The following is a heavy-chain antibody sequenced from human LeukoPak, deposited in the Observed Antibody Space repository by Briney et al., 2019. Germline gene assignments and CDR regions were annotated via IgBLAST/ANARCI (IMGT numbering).Heavy chain of an antibody. Sequence: SSVKVSCKASGGTFSSYAISWVRQAPGQGLEWMGGIIPIFGTANYAQKFQGRVTITTDESTSTAYMELSSLRSEDTAVYYCASNPLYCGGDCYSTYYFDYWGQGTLVTVSS. J-gene: IGHJ4*02. CDR2: IIPIFGTA. CDR3: ASNPLYCGGDCYSTYYFDY. V-gene: IGHV1-69*05. D-gene: IGHD2-21*02. CDR1: GGTFSSYA.